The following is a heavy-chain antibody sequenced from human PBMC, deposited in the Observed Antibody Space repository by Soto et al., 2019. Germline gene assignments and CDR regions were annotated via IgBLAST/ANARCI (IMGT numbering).Heavy chain of an antibody. J-gene: IGHJ6*02. D-gene: IGHD2-15*01. CDR1: GGTFSSYA. V-gene: IGHV1-69*01. CDR2: IIPIFGRA. CDR3: ARSQGGSSSLDIYYYYYYGMDV. Sequence: QVQLVQSGAEVKKPGSSVKVSCKAPGGTFSSYAISWVRQAPGQGLEWMGGIIPIFGRANYAQKLQGRVTITADESTSTGYMELSSLTSEDTAVYYCARSQGGSSSLDIYYYYYYGMDVWGQGTTVTVSS.